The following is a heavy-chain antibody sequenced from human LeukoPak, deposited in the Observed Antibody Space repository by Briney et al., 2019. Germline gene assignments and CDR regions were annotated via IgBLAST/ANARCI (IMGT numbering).Heavy chain of an antibody. J-gene: IGHJ3*02. V-gene: IGHV4-4*07. CDR3: YRGRYYTADICSGGDDFDI. D-gene: IGHD3-3*01. CDR1: GGSIINYY. Sequence: SETLSLTCTVPGGSIINYYWSWIRVPAGKGLDWIGRIYTRWDSNNNPSVKCRVAMSVDTCKNQFTFKLISVTALDTDVYDCYRGRYYTADICSGGDDFDIWGQGTMVTVSS. CDR2: IYTRWDS.